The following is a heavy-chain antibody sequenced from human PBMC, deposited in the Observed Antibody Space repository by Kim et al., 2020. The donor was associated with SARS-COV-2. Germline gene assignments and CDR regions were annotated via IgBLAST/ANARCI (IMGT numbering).Heavy chain of an antibody. Sequence: SETLSLTCAVYGGSFSNFYWSWIRQPPGKGLEWIGEINHGGSTNYNPSLKSRVTISVDTSKNQFSLKLSSVTAADTAVYYCAAHLRGRVTIPSWGQGTLVTVSS. V-gene: IGHV4-34*01. CDR2: INHGGST. CDR1: GGSFSNFY. J-gene: IGHJ5*02. CDR3: AAHLRGRVTIPS. D-gene: IGHD3-3*01.